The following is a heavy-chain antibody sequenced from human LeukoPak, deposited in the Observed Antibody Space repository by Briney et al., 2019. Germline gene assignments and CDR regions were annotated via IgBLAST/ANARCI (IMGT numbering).Heavy chain of an antibody. CDR2: IYYSGST. V-gene: IGHV4-31*03. CDR1: GGSISRGGYY. D-gene: IGHD5-18*01. Sequence: SETLSLPCTISGGSISRGGYYWSWIRQHPGKGLEWIGYIYYSGSTYYNPSLKSRVTISVDTSKNQFSLKLSSVTAADTAVYYCARDRGYSYGYFDYWGQGTLVTVSS. CDR3: ARDRGYSYGYFDY. J-gene: IGHJ4*02.